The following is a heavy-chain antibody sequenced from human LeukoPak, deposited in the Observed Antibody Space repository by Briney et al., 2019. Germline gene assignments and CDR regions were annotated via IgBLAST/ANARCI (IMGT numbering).Heavy chain of an antibody. CDR2: IYYIGST. Sequence: SETLSLTCSVSGGSINSSSYYWGWIRQPPGKGLEWIATIYYIGSTYYNPSLKSRVTISVDTSKNQFSLKLSSVTAADTAVYHCGRLATAYRSGWYYYFDYWGQGTLVTVSS. CDR1: GGSINSSSYY. V-gene: IGHV4-39*01. CDR3: GRLATAYRSGWYYYFDY. D-gene: IGHD6-19*01. J-gene: IGHJ4*02.